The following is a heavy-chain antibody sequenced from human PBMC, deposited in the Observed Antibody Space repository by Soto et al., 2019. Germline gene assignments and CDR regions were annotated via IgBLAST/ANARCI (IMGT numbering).Heavy chain of an antibody. CDR3: ATTTVHFAPPAYLDS. CDR2: INPNSGGT. CDR1: GYTFTDYY. J-gene: IGHJ4*02. Sequence: ASVKVSCKASGYTFTDYYIHWVRQAPGQGLQWMGWINPNSGGTNYAQTFQGRVSMTRDTSICTVYIHLSNLRSDDTAVYYCATTTVHFAPPAYLDSWGQGTLVTVSS. V-gene: IGHV1-2*02. D-gene: IGHD4-17*01.